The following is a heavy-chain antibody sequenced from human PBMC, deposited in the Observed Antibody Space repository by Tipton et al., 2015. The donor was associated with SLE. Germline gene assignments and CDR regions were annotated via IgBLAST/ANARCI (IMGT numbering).Heavy chain of an antibody. CDR2: ISGSGGST. CDR1: GFTFSSYA. Sequence: GSLRLSCAASGFTFSSYAKSWVRQAPGKGLEWVSAISGSGGSTYYADSVKGRFTISRDNSKNTLYLQMNSLRAEDTAVYYCAKDCSSTSCIGYWGQGTLVTVSS. J-gene: IGHJ4*02. D-gene: IGHD2-2*01. CDR3: AKDCSSTSCIGY. V-gene: IGHV3-23*01.